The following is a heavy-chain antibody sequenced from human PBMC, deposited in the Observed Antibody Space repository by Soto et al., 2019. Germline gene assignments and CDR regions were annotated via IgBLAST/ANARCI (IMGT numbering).Heavy chain of an antibody. CDR2: ISYDGSNK. V-gene: IGHV3-30-3*01. CDR3: ARGYSSSWYGEEYYFDY. Sequence: ESVGGVVQPGRSLRLSCAASGFTFSSYAMHWVRQAPGKGLEWVAVISYDGSNKYYADSVKGRFTISRDNSKNTLYLQMNSLRAEDTAVYYCARGYSSSWYGEEYYFDYWGQGTLVTVSS. J-gene: IGHJ4*02. CDR1: GFTFSSYA. D-gene: IGHD6-13*01.